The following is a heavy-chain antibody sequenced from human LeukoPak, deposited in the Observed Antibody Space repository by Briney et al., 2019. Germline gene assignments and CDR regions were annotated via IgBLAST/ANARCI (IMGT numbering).Heavy chain of an antibody. CDR3: AREPGYYYAMDV. D-gene: IGHD2-15*01. Sequence: SQTLSLTCAISGDSVSRNTAAWSWVRQSPSRGLEWLGRTYYRSKWYYDYATSVSSRMDINPDTSKNLFSLQLNSVTPEDTAVYYCAREPGYYYAMDVWGQGTTVTVSS. J-gene: IGHJ6*02. V-gene: IGHV6-1*01. CDR2: TYYRSKWYY. CDR1: GDSVSRNTAA.